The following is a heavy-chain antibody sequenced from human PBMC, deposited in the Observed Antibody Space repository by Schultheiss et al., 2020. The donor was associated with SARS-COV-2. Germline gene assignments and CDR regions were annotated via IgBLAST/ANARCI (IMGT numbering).Heavy chain of an antibody. CDR1: GGSFSGYY. D-gene: IGHD2-21*02. CDR2: INHSGST. J-gene: IGHJ4*02. CDR3: ARVGAGLVVVTAPFDY. V-gene: IGHV4-34*01. Sequence: GSLRLSCAVYGGSFSGYYWSWIRQPPGKGLEWIGEINHSGSTNYNPSLKSRVTISIDTSNNQFSLKLSSLTAADTAVYYCARVGAGLVVVTAPFDYWGQGTLVTVSS.